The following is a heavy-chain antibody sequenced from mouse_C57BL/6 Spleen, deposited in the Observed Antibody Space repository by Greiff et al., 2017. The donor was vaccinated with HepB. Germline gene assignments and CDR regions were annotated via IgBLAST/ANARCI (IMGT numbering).Heavy chain of an antibody. D-gene: IGHD2-3*01. J-gene: IGHJ4*01. Sequence: DVKLVESGGGLVQSGRSLRLSCATSGFTFSDFYMEWVRQAPGKGLEWIAASRNKANDYTTEYSASVKGRFIVSRDTSQSILYLQMNALRAEDTAIYYCARDGYYPLDYAMDYWGQGTSVTVSS. V-gene: IGHV7-1*01. CDR3: ARDGYYPLDYAMDY. CDR1: GFTFSDFY. CDR2: SRNKANDYTT.